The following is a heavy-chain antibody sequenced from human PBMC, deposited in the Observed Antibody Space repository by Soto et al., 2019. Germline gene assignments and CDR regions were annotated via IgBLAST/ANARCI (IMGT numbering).Heavy chain of an antibody. D-gene: IGHD3-22*01. CDR2: ISYDGGTT. Sequence: PGGSLRLSCAASGFTFSNYAMHWVRQAPGKGLEWVTVISYDGGTTDYAAPVKGRITISRDHSKDTLYLQMNSLKTEDTAVYYCTTGLSNGYYNFDYWGQGTPVTVSS. J-gene: IGHJ4*02. CDR1: GFTFSNYA. V-gene: IGHV3-15*01. CDR3: TTGLSNGYYNFDY.